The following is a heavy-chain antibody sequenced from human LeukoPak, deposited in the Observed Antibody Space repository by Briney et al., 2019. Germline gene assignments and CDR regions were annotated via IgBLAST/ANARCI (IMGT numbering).Heavy chain of an antibody. CDR2: IIPIFGTA. Sequence: SVKVSCKASGGTFSSYAISWVRQAPGQGLEWMGGIIPIFGTANYAQKFQGRVTITADESTSTAYTELSSLRSEDTAVYYCARDLGRGYSGYTSDSYYFDYWGQGTLVTVSS. CDR1: GGTFSSYA. D-gene: IGHD5-12*01. CDR3: ARDLGRGYSGYTSDSYYFDY. V-gene: IGHV1-69*13. J-gene: IGHJ4*02.